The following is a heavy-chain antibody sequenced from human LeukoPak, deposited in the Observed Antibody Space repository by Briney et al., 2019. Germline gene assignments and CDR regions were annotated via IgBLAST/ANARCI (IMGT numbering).Heavy chain of an antibody. J-gene: IGHJ5*02. CDR2: ISAYNGNT. V-gene: IGHV1-18*01. Sequence: GASVKVSCKASGYTFTSYGISWVRQAPGQGLEWMGWISAYNGNTNYAQKLQGRVTMTTDTSTSTAYMELRSLRSDDTAVYYCARVIRGSSWYVLPYNWFDPWGQGTLVTVSS. CDR3: ARVIRGSSWYVLPYNWFDP. D-gene: IGHD6-13*01. CDR1: GYTFTSYG.